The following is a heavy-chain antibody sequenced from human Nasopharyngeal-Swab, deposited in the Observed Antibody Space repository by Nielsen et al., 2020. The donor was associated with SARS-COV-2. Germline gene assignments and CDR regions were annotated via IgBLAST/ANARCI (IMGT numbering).Heavy chain of an antibody. CDR1: GFTFSSYW. V-gene: IGHV3-74*01. CDR2: INSDGSST. D-gene: IGHD3-3*01. Sequence: SLKISCAASGFTFSSYWMHWVRQAPGKGLVWVSRINSDGSSTSYADSVKGRFTISRDNAKNTLYLQMNSLRAEDTAVYYCARGDEFWSGEGDFDYWGQGTLVTVSS. J-gene: IGHJ4*02. CDR3: ARGDEFWSGEGDFDY.